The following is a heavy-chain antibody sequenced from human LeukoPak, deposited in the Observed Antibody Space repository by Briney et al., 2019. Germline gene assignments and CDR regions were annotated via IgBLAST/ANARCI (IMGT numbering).Heavy chain of an antibody. D-gene: IGHD2-15*01. J-gene: IGHJ4*02. V-gene: IGHV7-4-1*02. CDR3: ARDRRMLGYYSDY. Sequence: ASVKVSCKASGYTFTSYTMNWVRQAPGQGLEWMGWINTNTGNPTYAQAFTGRFLFSLDTSFSTAYLQISSLKAEDTAVYYCARDRRMLGYYSDYWGQGTLVTVSS. CDR1: GYTFTSYT. CDR2: INTNTGNP.